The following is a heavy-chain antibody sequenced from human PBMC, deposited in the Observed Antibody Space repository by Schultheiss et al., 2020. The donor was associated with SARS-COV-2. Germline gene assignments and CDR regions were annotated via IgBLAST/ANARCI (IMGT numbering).Heavy chain of an antibody. CDR3: ATWGGPIQSYFDT. CDR1: GDSVKSYY. Sequence: SETLSLTCTVSGDSVKSYYWSWIRQPPGKGLEWIGYIYYSGSTNYNPSLKSRVTISVDTSKNQFSLRLSSVTAADTAVYYCATWGGPIQSYFDTWGRGTPVTVSS. D-gene: IGHD1-26*01. CDR2: IYYSGST. V-gene: IGHV4-59*02. J-gene: IGHJ5*02.